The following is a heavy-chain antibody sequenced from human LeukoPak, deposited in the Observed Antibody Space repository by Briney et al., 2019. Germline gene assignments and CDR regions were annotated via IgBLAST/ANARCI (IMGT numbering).Heavy chain of an antibody. CDR2: ISYDGSNK. CDR1: GFTFSSYA. Sequence: GGSLRLSCAASGFTFSSYAMHWVRQAPGKGLEWVAVISYDGSNKYYADSVKGRFTISRDNSKNTLYLQMNSLRAEDTAVYYCARPRAGTGYDAFDIWGQGTMVTVSS. V-gene: IGHV3-30*04. J-gene: IGHJ3*02. CDR3: ARPRAGTGYDAFDI. D-gene: IGHD6-19*01.